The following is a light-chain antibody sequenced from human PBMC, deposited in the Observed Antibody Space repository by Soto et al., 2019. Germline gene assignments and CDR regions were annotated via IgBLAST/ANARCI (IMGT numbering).Light chain of an antibody. CDR3: QQYKTYPLT. J-gene: IGKJ4*01. CDR1: QSISTW. CDR2: KAS. V-gene: IGKV1-5*03. Sequence: DIQMTQSPSTLSASVGDRVTITCRASQSISTWLAWYQQKPGKAPKLLIYKASSLEGGVPSRFSGSGSGTEFNITISSLQPDDFATYYCQQYKTYPLTCGGGTTVDIK.